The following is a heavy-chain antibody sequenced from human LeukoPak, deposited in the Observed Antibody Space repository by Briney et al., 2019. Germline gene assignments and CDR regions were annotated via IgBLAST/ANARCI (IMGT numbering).Heavy chain of an antibody. CDR2: INPSGGST. J-gene: IGHJ3*02. D-gene: IGHD3-10*01. V-gene: IGHV1-46*01. CDR1: GYTFTSYY. Sequence: ASVKVSCKAFGYTFTSYYMHWVRQAPGQGLEWVGIINPSGGSTSYAQKFQGRVTMTRDTSTSTVYMELSSLRSEDTAVYYCARVLRITRVRGLNGAFDIWGQGTMVTVSS. CDR3: ARVLRITRVRGLNGAFDI.